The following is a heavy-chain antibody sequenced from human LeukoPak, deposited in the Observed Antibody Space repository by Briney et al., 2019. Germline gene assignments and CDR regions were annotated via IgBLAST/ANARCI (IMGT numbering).Heavy chain of an antibody. CDR2: ISAYNGNT. CDR1: GYTFINCG. CDR3: ARQGSSSGYLAFD. Sequence: SVKVSCKASGYTFINCGISWVRQAPGQGLEWMGWISAYNGNTNYAQNLQGRVTMTTDTSSSTAYMELRSLRSDDTAVYFCARQGSSSGYLAFDWGQGTLVTVSS. V-gene: IGHV1-18*01. D-gene: IGHD3-22*01. J-gene: IGHJ4*02.